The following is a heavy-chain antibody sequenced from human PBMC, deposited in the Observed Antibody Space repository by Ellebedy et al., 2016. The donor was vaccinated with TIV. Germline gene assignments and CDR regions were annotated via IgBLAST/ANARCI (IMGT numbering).Heavy chain of an antibody. CDR1: GYTFTGYY. V-gene: IGHV1-2*02. Sequence: ASVKVSXXASGYTFTGYYMHWVRQAPGQGLEWMGWINPNSGGTNYAQKFQGRVTMTRDTSISTAYMELSRLRSDDTAVYYCARGNQRWLQNNWFDPWGQGTLVTVSS. D-gene: IGHD5-24*01. CDR3: ARGNQRWLQNNWFDP. CDR2: INPNSGGT. J-gene: IGHJ5*02.